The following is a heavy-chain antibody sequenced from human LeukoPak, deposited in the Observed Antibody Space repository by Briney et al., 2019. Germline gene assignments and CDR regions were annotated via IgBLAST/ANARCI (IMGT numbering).Heavy chain of an antibody. D-gene: IGHD3-16*01. CDR3: ARDEASPLSYFFHY. CDR2: IWYEGSNK. V-gene: IGHV3-33*01. CDR1: GFTFRDCG. Sequence: LRLSCAASGFTFRDCGFHWVRQAPAKRLEWVAFIWYEGSNKYYADSVKRRFTISRDNYKNTLYLQMKSLRADDTAVYYCARDEASPLSYFFHYWGQGTLVTVSS. J-gene: IGHJ4*02.